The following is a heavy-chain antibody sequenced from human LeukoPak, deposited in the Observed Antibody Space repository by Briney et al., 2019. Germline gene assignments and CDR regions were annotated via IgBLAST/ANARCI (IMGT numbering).Heavy chain of an antibody. CDR1: GYTFTSYD. J-gene: IGHJ4*02. CDR3: ARAPNHCTNGVCYTRRVDY. D-gene: IGHD2-8*01. Sequence: ASVKVSCKASGYTFTSYDINWVRQATEQGLEWMGWMNPNSGNTGYAQKFQGRVTITRNTSISTAYMELSSLRSEDTAVYYCARAPNHCTNGVCYTRRVDYWGQGTLVTVSS. V-gene: IGHV1-8*03. CDR2: MNPNSGNT.